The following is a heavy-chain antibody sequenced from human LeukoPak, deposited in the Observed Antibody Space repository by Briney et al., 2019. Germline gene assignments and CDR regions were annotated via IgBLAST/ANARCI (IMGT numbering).Heavy chain of an antibody. CDR2: IRTKAYGGTT. CDR1: GFTFGDYA. V-gene: IGHV3-49*04. CDR3: TRGGPGDY. J-gene: IGHJ4*02. D-gene: IGHD3-10*01. Sequence: GGSLRLSCTASGFTFGDYAMSWVRQAPGKGLEWIGFIRTKAYGGTTEYAASVKGRFTISRDDSKSIAYLQMSSLKTEDTAVYYCTRGGPGDYWGQGTLVTVSS.